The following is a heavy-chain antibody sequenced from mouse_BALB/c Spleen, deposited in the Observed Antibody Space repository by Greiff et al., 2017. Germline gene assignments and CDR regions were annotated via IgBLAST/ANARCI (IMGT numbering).Heavy chain of an antibody. CDR3: ARGSLRGAMDY. V-gene: IGHV1-63*02. CDR2: IYPGGGYT. Sequence: QVQLKQSGAELVRPGTSVKISCKASGYTFTNYWLGWVKQRPGHGLEWIGDIYPGGGYTNYNEKFKGKATLTADTSSSTAYMQLSSLTSEDSAVYFCARGSLRGAMDYWGQGTSVTVSS. D-gene: IGHD1-1*01. CDR1: GYTFTNYW. J-gene: IGHJ4*01.